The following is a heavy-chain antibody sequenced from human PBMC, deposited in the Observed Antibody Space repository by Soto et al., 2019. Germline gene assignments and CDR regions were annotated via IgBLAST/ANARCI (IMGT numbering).Heavy chain of an antibody. CDR1: GGSFSTYY. Sequence: QVQLQQWGAGLLQPSETLSLTCAVYGGSFSTYYWSWIRQPPGKGLEWIGEINHSASTNYSPSLRSRVNIAVDTSTNPFSLKLSSVTAADTAVYYCARGKGYCNTSSCRACASCYYDYWGQGSLFSVPS. J-gene: IGHJ4*02. V-gene: IGHV4-34*01. CDR2: INHSAST. D-gene: IGHD2-2*01. CDR3: ARGKGYCNTSSCRACASCYYDY.